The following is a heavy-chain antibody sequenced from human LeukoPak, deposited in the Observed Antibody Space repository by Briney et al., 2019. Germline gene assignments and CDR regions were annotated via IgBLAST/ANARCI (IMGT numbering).Heavy chain of an antibody. J-gene: IGHJ4*02. Sequence: GGSLRLSCAASGFTFSTYPMSWVRQAPGKGREWVAVISYDGSNKYYADSVKGRFTISRDNSKNTLYLQMNSLRAEYTAVYYCAKDLGYSGFDYWGQGTLFTVSS. V-gene: IGHV3-30-3*01. CDR1: GFTFSTYP. CDR3: AKDLGYSGFDY. CDR2: ISYDGSNK. D-gene: IGHD5-12*01.